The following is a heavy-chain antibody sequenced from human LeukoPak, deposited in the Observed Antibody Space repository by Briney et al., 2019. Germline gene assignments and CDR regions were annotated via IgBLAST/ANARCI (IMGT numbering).Heavy chain of an antibody. D-gene: IGHD6-19*01. Sequence: SETLSLTCTVSGGSISSSSYYWGWIRQPPGKGLEWIGSIYYSGSTYYNPSLKSRVTISVDTSKNQFSLKLSSVTAADTAVYYCARVRTVYSSGWRFDYWGQGTLVTVSS. CDR1: GGSISSSSYY. CDR3: ARVRTVYSSGWRFDY. J-gene: IGHJ4*02. V-gene: IGHV4-39*07. CDR2: IYYSGST.